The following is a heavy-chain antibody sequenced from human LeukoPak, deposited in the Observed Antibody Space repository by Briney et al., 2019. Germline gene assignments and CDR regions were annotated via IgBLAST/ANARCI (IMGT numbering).Heavy chain of an antibody. J-gene: IGHJ3*02. CDR3: ASRPAFAYIAVAGIDAFDI. Sequence: GASVKVSCKASGYTFTGYYMHWVRQAPGQGLEWMGWINPNSGGTNYAQKFQGRVTMTRDTSISTAYMELGRLRSDDTAVYYCASRPAFAYIAVAGIDAFDIWGQGTMVTVSS. D-gene: IGHD6-19*01. CDR1: GYTFTGYY. CDR2: INPNSGGT. V-gene: IGHV1-2*02.